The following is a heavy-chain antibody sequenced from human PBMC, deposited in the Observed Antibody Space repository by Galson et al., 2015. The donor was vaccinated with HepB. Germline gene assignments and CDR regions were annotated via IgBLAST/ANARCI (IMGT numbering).Heavy chain of an antibody. CDR2: ISWDGGST. Sequence: SLRLSCAASGFTFDDYTMHWVRQAPGKGLEWVSLISWDGGSTYYADSVKGRFTISRDNSKNSLYLRMNSLRTEDTALYYCAKEEYSSSWKTLDYWGQGTLVTVSS. D-gene: IGHD6-13*01. J-gene: IGHJ4*02. CDR3: AKEEYSSSWKTLDY. CDR1: GFTFDDYT. V-gene: IGHV3-43*01.